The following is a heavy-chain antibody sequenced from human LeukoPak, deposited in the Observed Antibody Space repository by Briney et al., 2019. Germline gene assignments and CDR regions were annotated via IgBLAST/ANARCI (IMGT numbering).Heavy chain of an antibody. Sequence: GASVKVSCNASAYTFTSYDINWVRQATGQGLEWMGWMNPNSGNTGYAQKFQGRVTMTRNTSISTAFMELSSLRSEDTAVYYGARGIRRYGSGSFYGMDVWGKGTTVTVSS. J-gene: IGHJ6*04. CDR3: ARGIRRYGSGSFYGMDV. V-gene: IGHV1-8*02. CDR1: AYTFTSYD. D-gene: IGHD3-10*01. CDR2: MNPNSGNT.